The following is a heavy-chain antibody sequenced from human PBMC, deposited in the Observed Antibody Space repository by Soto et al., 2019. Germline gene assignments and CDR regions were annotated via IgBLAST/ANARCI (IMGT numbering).Heavy chain of an antibody. CDR1: GDSVSSNSAA. CDR3: ARGRGFLAWLGPFFYYYGMDV. D-gene: IGHD3-3*01. CDR2: TYYRSKWYN. J-gene: IGHJ6*02. V-gene: IGHV6-1*01. Sequence: SQTLSLTCAIPGDSVSSNSAAWNWIRQSPSRGLEWLGRTYYRSKWYNDYAVSVKSRITINPDTSKNQFSLQLNSVTPEDTAVYYCARGRGFLAWLGPFFYYYGMDVWRQGTTVTVSS.